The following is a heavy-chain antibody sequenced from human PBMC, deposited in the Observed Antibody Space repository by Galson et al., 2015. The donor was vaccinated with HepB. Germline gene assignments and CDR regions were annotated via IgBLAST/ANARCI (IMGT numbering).Heavy chain of an antibody. D-gene: IGHD7-27*01. CDR2: INPNSGGT. CDR3: ARSLQDLNWGVDY. Sequence: SVKVSCKASGYTFTGYYMHWVRQAPGQGLEWMGRINPNSGGTNYAQKFQGRVTMTRDTSISTAYMELSRLRSDDTAVYYCARSLQDLNWGVDYWGQGTLVTVSS. CDR1: GYTFTGYY. V-gene: IGHV1-2*06. J-gene: IGHJ4*02.